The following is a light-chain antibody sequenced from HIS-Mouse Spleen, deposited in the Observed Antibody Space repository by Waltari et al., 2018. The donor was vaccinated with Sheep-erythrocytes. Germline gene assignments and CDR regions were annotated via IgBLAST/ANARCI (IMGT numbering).Light chain of an antibody. J-gene: IGKJ4*01. CDR3: MQALQTPLT. V-gene: IGKV2-28*01. CDR1: QSLLHSNGYNY. Sequence: DIVMTQSPLSLPVTPGEPASIPCRPSQSLLHSNGYNYLDWYLQKPGQSPQLLIYLGSNRASGVPDRFSGSGSGTDFTLKISRVVAEDVGVYYCMQALQTPLTFGGGTKVEIK. CDR2: LGS.